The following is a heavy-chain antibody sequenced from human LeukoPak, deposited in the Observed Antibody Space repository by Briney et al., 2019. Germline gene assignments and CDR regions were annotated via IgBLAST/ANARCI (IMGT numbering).Heavy chain of an antibody. J-gene: IGHJ4*02. CDR1: GYTFTSYG. V-gene: IGHV1-18*01. D-gene: IGHD3-22*01. CDR3: AATYYYDSSGYPSGDY. CDR2: ISAYNGNT. Sequence: ASVKVSCKASGYTFTSYGISWVRQAPGQGLEWMGWISAYNGNTNYAQKLQGRVTMTTDTSTSTAYMELSSLRSEDTAVYYCAATYYYDSSGYPSGDYWGQGTLVTVSS.